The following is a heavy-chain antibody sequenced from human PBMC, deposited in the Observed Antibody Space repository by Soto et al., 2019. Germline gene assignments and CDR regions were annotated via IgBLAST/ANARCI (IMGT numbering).Heavy chain of an antibody. D-gene: IGHD2-15*01. V-gene: IGHV1-46*01. J-gene: IGHJ4*01. Sequence: ASVKVSCKASGYTFTSYYMHWVRQAPGQGLEWMGIINPSGGSTNYAQKFQGRVTMTRNTSTSTVYMELTSLRSDDTAMYYCARRGWMVVIIDGFELWGQGNLVPVPS. CDR3: ARRGWMVVIIDGFEL. CDR1: GYTFTSYY. CDR2: INPSGGST.